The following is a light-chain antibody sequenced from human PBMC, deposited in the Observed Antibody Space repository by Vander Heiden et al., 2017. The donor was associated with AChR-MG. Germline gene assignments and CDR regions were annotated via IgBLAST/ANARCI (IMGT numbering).Light chain of an antibody. CDR2: DAS. Sequence: IVLTQSPATLSLSPGERATLSCRASQSVSSYLAWYQQKPGQAPRLLIYDASNRATGIPARFSGSGYGTDFTLTISSREPEDFAVYYCQQHSNWPPITFGQGTQLDIK. CDR3: QQHSNWPPIT. CDR1: QSVSSY. J-gene: IGKJ5*01. V-gene: IGKV3-11*01.